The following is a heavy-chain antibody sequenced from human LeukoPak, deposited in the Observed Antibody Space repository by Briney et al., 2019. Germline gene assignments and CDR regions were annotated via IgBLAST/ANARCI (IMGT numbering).Heavy chain of an antibody. V-gene: IGHV3-11*04. Sequence: GGSLRLSCAASGFTFSGYYMSWIRQAPGKGLEWVSYIGSSGTTIYYADSVKGRFTISRDNARNSLYLQMNSLRAGDTAVYYCARAQLTTVTLGYYFDYWGQGTLVTVSS. CDR1: GFTFSGYY. CDR3: ARAQLTTVTLGYYFDY. J-gene: IGHJ4*02. CDR2: IGSSGTTI. D-gene: IGHD4-17*01.